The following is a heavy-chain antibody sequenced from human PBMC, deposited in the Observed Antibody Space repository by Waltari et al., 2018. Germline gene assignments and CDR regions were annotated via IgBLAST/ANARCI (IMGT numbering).Heavy chain of an antibody. CDR2: ISGSGGST. V-gene: IGHV3-23*01. J-gene: IGHJ6*02. CDR1: GFTFTSYP. D-gene: IGHD3-3*01. Sequence: EVQLLESEGGLVQPGGSLRLSCAASGFTFTSYPMRWVRQAQGKVLNWFSAISGSGGSTYYADSVKGRFTISRDNAKNTPYLKMNSLRAEDTAVYYCAKDRPYDFWSGYYTDYYYGMDVWGQGTTVTVSS. CDR3: AKDRPYDFWSGYYTDYYYGMDV.